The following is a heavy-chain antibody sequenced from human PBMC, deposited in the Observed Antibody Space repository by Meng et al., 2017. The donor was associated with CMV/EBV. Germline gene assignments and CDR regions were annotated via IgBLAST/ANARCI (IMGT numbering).Heavy chain of an antibody. V-gene: IGHV3-7*01. CDR3: ASDQPSAYDSSGYYHY. CDR2: IKQDGSEK. D-gene: IGHD3-22*01. Sequence: GESLKISCAASGFTFSSYWMSWVRQAPGKGLEWVANIKQDGSEKYYVDSVKGRFTISRDNAKNSLYLQMNSLRAEDTAVYYCASDQPSAYDSSGYYHYWGQGTLVTVSS. J-gene: IGHJ4*02. CDR1: GFTFSSYW.